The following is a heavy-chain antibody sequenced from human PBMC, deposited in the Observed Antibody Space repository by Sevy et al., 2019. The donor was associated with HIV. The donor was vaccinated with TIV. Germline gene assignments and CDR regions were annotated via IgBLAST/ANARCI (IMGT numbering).Heavy chain of an antibody. V-gene: IGHV3-7*01. CDR3: ARARWVAGTYYFDY. CDR2: IKHDESEK. J-gene: IGHJ4*02. D-gene: IGHD6-19*01. CDR1: GFTFNNYW. Sequence: GGSLRLTCAASGFTFNNYWMSWVRQAPGKGLEWVANIKHDESEKYYVDSVKGRFTISRDNAKNSLYLQMNSLRAEDTAVFYCARARWVAGTYYFDYWVQGTLVTVSS.